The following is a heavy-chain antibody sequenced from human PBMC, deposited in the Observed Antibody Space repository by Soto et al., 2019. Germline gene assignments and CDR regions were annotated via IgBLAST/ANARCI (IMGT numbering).Heavy chain of an antibody. CDR2: IIPIFGTA. V-gene: IGHV1-69*13. CDR1: GGSFSTYG. J-gene: IGHJ6*02. D-gene: IGHD2-21*01. CDR3: ARNPPCGARCQYTREYRHLGTDYYYYCGMDV. Sequence: VAAVKVSCKASGGSFSTYGFSWVRQAPAQGLEWMGGIIPIFGTAKYSPEFQGRVTITADESTNTAYMELSGLTSDDKAVYYCARNPPCGARCQYTREYRHLGTDYYYYCGMDVWGQGTTVTVSS.